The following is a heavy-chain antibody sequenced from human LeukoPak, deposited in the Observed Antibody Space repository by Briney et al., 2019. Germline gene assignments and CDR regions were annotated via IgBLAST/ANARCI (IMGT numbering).Heavy chain of an antibody. D-gene: IGHD2-8*02. CDR2: FDPEDGET. CDR1: GYTLTELS. J-gene: IGHJ4*02. CDR3: ARWGNNYWWEHLGDY. Sequence: AASVKVSCKVSGYTLTELSMHWVRQAPGKGLEWMGGFDPEDGETIYAQKFHDRLTMTTDTSTDTAYMELRSLRSDDTAIYYCARWGNNYWWEHLGDYWGQGTLVIVSS. V-gene: IGHV1-24*01.